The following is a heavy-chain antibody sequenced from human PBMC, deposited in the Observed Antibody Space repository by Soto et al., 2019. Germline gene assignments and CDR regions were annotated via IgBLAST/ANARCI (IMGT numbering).Heavy chain of an antibody. V-gene: IGHV1-8*01. D-gene: IGHD6-19*01. J-gene: IGHJ5*02. CDR3: ARGLQPSIAVAGTWWFDP. CDR2: MNPNSGNT. CDR1: GYTFTSYD. Sequence: QVQLVQSGAEVKKPGASVKVSCKASGYTFTSYDINWVRQATGQGLEWMGWMNPNSGNTGYAQKFQGRVTMTRNTSISTAYMELSSLRSEDTAVYYCARGLQPSIAVAGTWWFDPWGQGTLVTVSS.